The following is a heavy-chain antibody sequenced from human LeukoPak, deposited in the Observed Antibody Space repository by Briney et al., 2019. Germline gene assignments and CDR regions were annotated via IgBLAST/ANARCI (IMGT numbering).Heavy chain of an antibody. J-gene: IGHJ4*02. V-gene: IGHV3-23*01. Sequence: GGTLRLSCAASGFTFSSFGMSWVRQAPGKGLEWVSAISSTGGTAYYADSVKGRFTVSRDNAKNTLYLQMNSLTVEDTAIYYCAGGTGYWGQGTLVTVSS. CDR3: AGGTGY. CDR2: ISSTGGTA. CDR1: GFTFSSFG. D-gene: IGHD2-15*01.